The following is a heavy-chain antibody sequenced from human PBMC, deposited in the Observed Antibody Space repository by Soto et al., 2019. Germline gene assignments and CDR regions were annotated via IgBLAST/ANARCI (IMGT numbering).Heavy chain of an antibody. D-gene: IGHD6-19*01. V-gene: IGHV3-7*05. CDR3: AGGSGWASDS. J-gene: IGHJ4*02. CDR2: IKQDGGEK. CDR1: EFTFSTYW. Sequence: VQLVESGGGLVQPGGSLRLSCAISEFTFSTYWMTWVRQAPGKGLEWVANIKQDGGEKNYLESVRGRFIISRDNAKKSLYLEMNILRAEDTAVYYCAGGSGWASDSWGQGTLVTVSA.